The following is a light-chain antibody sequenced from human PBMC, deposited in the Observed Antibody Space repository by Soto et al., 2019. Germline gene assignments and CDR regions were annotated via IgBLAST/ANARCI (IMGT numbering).Light chain of an antibody. V-gene: IGKV1-5*01. CDR1: QSISSW. J-gene: IGKJ3*01. CDR2: DAS. Sequence: DIQMTQSPSTLSASVGDRVTITCRASQSISSWLAWYQQKPGKAPNLLIYDASSLESGVPSRFSGSASGTEFTLPISTLQPDDLATYYCQQYNSYPFTFGPGTKVDIK. CDR3: QQYNSYPFT.